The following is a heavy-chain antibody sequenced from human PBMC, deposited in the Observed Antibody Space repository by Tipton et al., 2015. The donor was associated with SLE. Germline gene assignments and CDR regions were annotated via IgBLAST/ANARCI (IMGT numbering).Heavy chain of an antibody. Sequence: TLSLTCTVSGGSISSHYWSWIRQPPGKGLEWIGYIYYSGSTNYNPPLKSRVTISVDTSKNQFSLKLSSVTAADTAVYYCASLGKEPILNPGIAAAGTYYYYYMDVWGKGTTVTVSS. J-gene: IGHJ6*03. D-gene: IGHD6-13*01. CDR2: IYYSGST. V-gene: IGHV4-59*11. CDR1: GGSISSHY. CDR3: ASLGKEPILNPGIAAAGTYYYYYMDV.